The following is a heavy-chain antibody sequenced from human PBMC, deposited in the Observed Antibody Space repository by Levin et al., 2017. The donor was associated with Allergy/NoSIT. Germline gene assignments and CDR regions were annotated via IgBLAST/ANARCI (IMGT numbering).Heavy chain of an antibody. CDR3: ARGSADIVVVVAATPFDY. V-gene: IGHV4-34*01. CDR2: INHSGST. D-gene: IGHD2-15*01. J-gene: IGHJ4*02. CDR1: GGSFSGYY. Sequence: SETLSLTCAVYGGSFSGYYWSWIRQPPGKGLEWIGEINHSGSTNYNPSLKSRVTISVDTSKNQFSLKLSSVTAADTAVYYWARGSADIVVVVAATPFDYWGQGTLVTVSS.